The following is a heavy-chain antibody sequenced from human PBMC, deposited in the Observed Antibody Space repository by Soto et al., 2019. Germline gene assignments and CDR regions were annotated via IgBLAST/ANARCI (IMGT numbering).Heavy chain of an antibody. J-gene: IGHJ3*02. D-gene: IGHD2-2*01. CDR3: ARGYSSRWTDAFDI. CDR1: GGSISSYY. Sequence: QVQLQESGPGLVKPSETLSLTCSVSGGSISSYYWSWIRQPPGKGLEWIGYIYYSGATNYNPSLKSRVSISVDTSKNQFSLKLNSVTAADTAIYYCARGYSSRWTDAFDIWGQGTMVTVSS. V-gene: IGHV4-59*08. CDR2: IYYSGAT.